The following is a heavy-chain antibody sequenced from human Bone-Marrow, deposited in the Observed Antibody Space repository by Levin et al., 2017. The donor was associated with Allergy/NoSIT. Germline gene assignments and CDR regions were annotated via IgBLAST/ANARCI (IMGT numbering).Heavy chain of an antibody. D-gene: IGHD3-10*01. CDR3: VKDLEPYGSGRVRRGDY. CDR2: ISGTGYTT. J-gene: IGHJ4*02. CDR1: GFTFSNLP. V-gene: IGHV3-23*01. Sequence: PGGSLRLSCAASGFTFSNLPMSWVRQAPGKGLEWVSAISGTGYTTYYADSVKGRFTISRDNSKNTLYLQMNGLRPEATAVFYCVKDLEPYGSGRVRRGDYWGQGTLVTVSS.